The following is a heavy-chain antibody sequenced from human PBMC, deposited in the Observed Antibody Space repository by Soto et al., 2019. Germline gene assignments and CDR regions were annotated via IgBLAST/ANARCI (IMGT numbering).Heavy chain of an antibody. J-gene: IGHJ4*02. CDR3: AKDEKVQLPADLAVAANFLPLSFDY. CDR2: ISYDGSNK. D-gene: IGHD6-19*01. Sequence: AGGSLRLSCAASGFTFSSYGMHWVRQAPGKGLEWVAVISYDGSNKYYADSVKGRFTISRDNSKNTLYLQMNSLRAEDTAVYYCAKDEKVQLPADLAVAANFLPLSFDYWGQGTLVTVSS. V-gene: IGHV3-30*18. CDR1: GFTFSSYG.